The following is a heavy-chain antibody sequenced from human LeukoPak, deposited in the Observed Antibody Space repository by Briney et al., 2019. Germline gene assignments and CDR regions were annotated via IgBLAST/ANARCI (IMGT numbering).Heavy chain of an antibody. V-gene: IGHV3-30-3*01. J-gene: IGHJ5*02. CDR2: ISYDGSNK. CDR3: ARDRLGTNWYDP. CDR1: GFTFSSYA. Sequence: GGSLRLSCAASGFTFSSYAMHWVRQAPGKGLEWVAVISYDGSNKYYADSVKGRFTISRDNSKNTLYLQMNSLRAEDTAVYYCARDRLGTNWYDPWGQGTLVTVSS. D-gene: IGHD5-12*01.